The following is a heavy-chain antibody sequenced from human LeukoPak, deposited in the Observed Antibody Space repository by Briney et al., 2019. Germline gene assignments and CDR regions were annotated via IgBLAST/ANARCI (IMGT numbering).Heavy chain of an antibody. D-gene: IGHD6-19*01. CDR2: ISSSSSYI. CDR1: GFTFSSYS. Sequence: GGSLRLSCAASGFTFSSYSMNWVRQAPGKGLEWVSSISSSSSYIYYADSVKGRFTISRDNAKNSLYLQMNSLRAEDTAVYYCARDDSGLIGGWSHYFDNWGQGTLVTVSS. J-gene: IGHJ4*02. V-gene: IGHV3-21*01. CDR3: ARDDSGLIGGWSHYFDN.